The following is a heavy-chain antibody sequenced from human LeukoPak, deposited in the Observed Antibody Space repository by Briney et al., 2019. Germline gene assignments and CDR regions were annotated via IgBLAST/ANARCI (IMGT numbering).Heavy chain of an antibody. D-gene: IGHD4-23*01. CDR1: GGSISSSSSIC. CDR2: IYHSGAT. CDR3: ARNGGNSDYDY. V-gene: IGHV4-4*02. Sequence: SETLSLSCAVSGGSISSSSSICWTWVRQPPGKGLEWIGEIYHSGATNYNPSLKSRVTMLLDKSKNQFSLKLNSVTAADTAVYYCARNGGNSDYDYWGQGTLVTVSA. J-gene: IGHJ4*02.